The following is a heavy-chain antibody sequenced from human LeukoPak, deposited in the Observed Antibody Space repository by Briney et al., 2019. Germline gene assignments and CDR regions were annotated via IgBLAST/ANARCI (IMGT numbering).Heavy chain of an antibody. Sequence: PGGSLRLSCAASGFTVSSNYMSWVRQAPGKGLEWVSVIYSGGSTYYADSVKGRFTISRDNSKNTLYLQMNSLRAEDTAVYYCAKDRLDMGYYYFDYWGQGTLVTVSS. CDR2: IYSGGST. V-gene: IGHV3-66*01. CDR3: AKDRLDMGYYYFDY. J-gene: IGHJ4*02. D-gene: IGHD2-15*01. CDR1: GFTVSSNY.